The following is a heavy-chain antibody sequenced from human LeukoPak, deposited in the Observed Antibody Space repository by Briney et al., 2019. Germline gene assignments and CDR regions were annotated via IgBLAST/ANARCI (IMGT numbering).Heavy chain of an antibody. Sequence: GGSLRLSCAASGFTFSGSAMHWVRRASGKGLEWVGRIRSKANSYATAYAASVKGRFTISRDDSKNTAYLQMNSLKTEDTAVYYCTRLSYDFWSGPGYYFDYWGQGTLVTVSS. CDR1: GFTFSGSA. J-gene: IGHJ4*02. D-gene: IGHD3-3*01. V-gene: IGHV3-73*01. CDR2: IRSKANSYAT. CDR3: TRLSYDFWSGPGYYFDY.